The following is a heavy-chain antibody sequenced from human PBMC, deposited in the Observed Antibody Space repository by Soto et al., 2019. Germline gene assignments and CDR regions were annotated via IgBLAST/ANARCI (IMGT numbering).Heavy chain of an antibody. J-gene: IGHJ6*02. CDR3: AKDERVWSGYFALRPPDYYYYGMDV. CDR2: ISYDGSNK. D-gene: IGHD3-3*01. CDR1: GFTFSSYG. Sequence: GGSLRLSCAASGFTFSSYGMHWVRQAPGKGLEWVAVISYDGSNKYYADSVKGRFTISRDNSKNTLYLQMNSLRAEDTAVYYCAKDERVWSGYFALRPPDYYYYGMDVWGQGTTVTVSS. V-gene: IGHV3-30*18.